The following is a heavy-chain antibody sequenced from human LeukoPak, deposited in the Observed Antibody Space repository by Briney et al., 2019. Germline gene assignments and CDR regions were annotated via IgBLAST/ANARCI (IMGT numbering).Heavy chain of an antibody. CDR2: IKQDGSEK. D-gene: IGHD1-26*01. J-gene: IGHJ1*01. Sequence: GGTLRLSCAASGFTFSSYWMSWVRQAPGKGLEWVANIKQDGSEKYYMDSVKGRFTISRDNAKNSLYLQMNSLRAEDTAVYYCTRGDLVGVTGRAYQHWGQGTLATVSS. CDR3: TRGDLVGVTGRAYQH. V-gene: IGHV3-7*01. CDR1: GFTFSSYW.